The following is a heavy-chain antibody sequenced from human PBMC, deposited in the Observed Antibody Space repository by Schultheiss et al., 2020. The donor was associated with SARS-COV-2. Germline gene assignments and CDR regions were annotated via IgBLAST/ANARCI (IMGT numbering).Heavy chain of an antibody. CDR3: ARDQAFTIFGVAHYYYGMDV. V-gene: IGHV1-69*13. CDR2: IIPIFGTA. D-gene: IGHD3-3*01. J-gene: IGHJ6*02. Sequence: SVKVSCKASGGTFSSYAISWVRQAPGQGLEWMGGIIPIFGTAIYAQKFQGRVTISADESTSTAYMELSSLRFEDTAVYYCARDQAFTIFGVAHYYYGMDVWGQGTTVTVSS. CDR1: GGTFSSYA.